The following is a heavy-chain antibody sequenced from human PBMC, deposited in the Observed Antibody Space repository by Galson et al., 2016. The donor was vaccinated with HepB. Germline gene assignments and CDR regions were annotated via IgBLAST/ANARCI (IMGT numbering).Heavy chain of an antibody. CDR3: AAAGGREGITPV. V-gene: IGHV4-4*02. Sequence: SETLSLTCSVFGDSISSDKCWSWVRQSPGKGLEWIGEICPGGYTNYNPSLKSQVTISVDKSKNQVSLRLRSGSAADTAMYYCAAAGGREGITPVWGQGTLVTVSS. CDR2: ICPGGYT. J-gene: IGHJ4*02. CDR1: GDSISSDKC. D-gene: IGHD6-13*01.